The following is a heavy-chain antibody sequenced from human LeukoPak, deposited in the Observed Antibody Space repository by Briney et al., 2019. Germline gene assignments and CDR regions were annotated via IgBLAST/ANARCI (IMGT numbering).Heavy chain of an antibody. J-gene: IGHJ4*02. CDR1: GYTFTGYY. Sequence: ASVKVSCKSSGYTFTGYYMHWVRLAPGQGLEWMGWINPNSGGTNYAQKFQGRVTMTRDTSISTAYMELSRLRSDDTAVYYCAREPYSGSYDYWGQGTLVTVSS. V-gene: IGHV1-2*02. CDR3: AREPYSGSYDY. D-gene: IGHD1-26*01. CDR2: INPNSGGT.